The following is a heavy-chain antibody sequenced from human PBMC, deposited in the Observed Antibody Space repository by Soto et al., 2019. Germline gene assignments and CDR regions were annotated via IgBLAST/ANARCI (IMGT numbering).Heavy chain of an antibody. CDR3: ARLRGDSWFVF. Sequence: PSQTLSLTCAISGDSVSSNSATWDWIRRSPSRGLEWLGRTYYRSRWFNDYAGSVKGRITINPDTSNNQFSLQLTSLSPDDTAVYYCARLRGDSWFVFWGQGTRVAVS. CDR2: TYYRSRWFN. V-gene: IGHV6-1*01. J-gene: IGHJ5*01. CDR1: GDSVSSNSAT.